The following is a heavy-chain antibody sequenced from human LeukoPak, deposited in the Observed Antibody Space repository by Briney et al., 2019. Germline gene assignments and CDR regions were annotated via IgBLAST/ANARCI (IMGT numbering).Heavy chain of an antibody. V-gene: IGHV1-2*02. Sequence: ASVMVSCKASGYTFTGYYMHWVRQAPGQGLEWMGWINPNSGGTNYAQKFQGRVTMTRDTSISTAYMELSRLRSDDTAVYYCARVYYYGSGSYYSPIDYWGQGTLVTVSS. D-gene: IGHD3-10*01. J-gene: IGHJ4*02. CDR3: ARVYYYGSGSYYSPIDY. CDR1: GYTFTGYY. CDR2: INPNSGGT.